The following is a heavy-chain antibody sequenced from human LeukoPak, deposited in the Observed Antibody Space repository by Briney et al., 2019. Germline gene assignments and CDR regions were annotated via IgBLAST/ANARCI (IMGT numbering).Heavy chain of an antibody. J-gene: IGHJ6*02. CDR3: AKDVGYLLTGYYGYYYYGMDV. CDR2: IRHDGSIK. CDR1: GFIFSTYG. V-gene: IGHV3-30*02. Sequence: PGGSLRLSCAASGFIFSTYGMYWVRQAPGKGLEWVAFIRHDGSIKNYADSVKGRFTISRDNSKNTLYLQMNSLRAEDTAVYYCAKDVGYLLTGYYGYYYYGMDVWGQGTTVTVSS. D-gene: IGHD3-9*01.